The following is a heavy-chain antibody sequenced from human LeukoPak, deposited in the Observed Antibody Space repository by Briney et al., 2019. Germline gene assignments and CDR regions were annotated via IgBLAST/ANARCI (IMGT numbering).Heavy chain of an antibody. J-gene: IGHJ4*02. CDR3: TRVSSAVDYFDD. D-gene: IGHD2-2*01. CDR1: GFTFSSYE. Sequence: PGGSLRLSCAASGFTFSSYEMNWVRQAPGKGLEWVSYISSSGSTKYYADSVKGRFTISRDNAKNTLYLQMNSLRAEDTAEYYCTRVSSAVDYFDDWGQGTLVTVSS. V-gene: IGHV3-48*03. CDR2: ISSSGSTK.